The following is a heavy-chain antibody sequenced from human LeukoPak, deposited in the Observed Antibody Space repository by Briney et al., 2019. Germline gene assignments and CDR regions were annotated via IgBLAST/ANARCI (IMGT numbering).Heavy chain of an antibody. J-gene: IGHJ4*02. CDR1: GGSISSYY. CDR3: ARVGEGSGYYSVFDY. D-gene: IGHD3-22*01. V-gene: IGHV4-59*01. Sequence: SETLSLTCSVSGGSISSYYWSWIRQPPGKGLEWIGYISYSGSTNYNPSLKSRVTISVDTSKNQFSLKLRSVTAADTAVYYCARVGEGSGYYSVFDYWGQGTLVTVSS. CDR2: ISYSGST.